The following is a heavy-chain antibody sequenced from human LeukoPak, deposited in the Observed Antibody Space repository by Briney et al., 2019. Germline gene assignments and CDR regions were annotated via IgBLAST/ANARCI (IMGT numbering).Heavy chain of an antibody. J-gene: IGHJ1*01. D-gene: IGHD1-26*01. Sequence: SVKVSCKASGGTFSSYAISWVRQAPGQGLEWMGGIIPIFGTANYAQKFQGRVTITTDESTSTAYMELSSLRSEDTAVYYCARDSGGSYYRGYFQHWGQGTLVTVSS. CDR1: GGTFSSYA. CDR2: IIPIFGTA. CDR3: ARDSGGSYYRGYFQH. V-gene: IGHV1-69*05.